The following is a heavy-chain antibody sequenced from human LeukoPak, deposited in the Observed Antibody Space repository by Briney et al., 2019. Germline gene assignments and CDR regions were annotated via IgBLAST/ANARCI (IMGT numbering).Heavy chain of an antibody. CDR3: AKSVAIYFYYGLDV. V-gene: IGHV3-23*01. CDR1: GFTFRSYA. CDR2: ISGSGSST. Sequence: PGVSLRLSYAASGFTFRSYAMSWVRQTPGKGLEWVSAISGSGSSTYYADSVKGRFTISRDNSKNTLFLQMNSLRAEDTAPYYCAKSVAIYFYYGLDVWGQGTTVTVSS. J-gene: IGHJ6*02. D-gene: IGHD3-3*01.